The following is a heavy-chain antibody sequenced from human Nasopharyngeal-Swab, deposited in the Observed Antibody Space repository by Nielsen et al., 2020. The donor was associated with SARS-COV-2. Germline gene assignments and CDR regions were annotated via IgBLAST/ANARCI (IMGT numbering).Heavy chain of an antibody. J-gene: IGHJ3*01. CDR1: GFSFSTYG. V-gene: IGHV3-33*01. CDR3: ARGSSVHAFDV. CDR2: IWYDGSNK. D-gene: IGHD3-10*01. Sequence: GESLKISCAASGFSFSTYGMHWVRQSPVKGLEWLTNIWYDGSNKYYADSVKGRFTVSRDNSKKTLFLEMDSLRAEDTAVYYCARGSSVHAFDVWGQGTEVTVSS.